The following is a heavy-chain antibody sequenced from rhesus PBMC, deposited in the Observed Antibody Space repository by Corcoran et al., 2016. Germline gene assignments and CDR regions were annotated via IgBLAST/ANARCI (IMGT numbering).Heavy chain of an antibody. CDR1: GVSLSRNY. V-gene: IGHV4-173*01. Sequence: QLQLQESGPGLVKPSETLSLTFAVSGVSLSRNYWSWISQPPGTGMEWIGRISETGGSNEYTPSLKSRVTSSADTSKSQFSLKLNSVTAADTAVYYCTRGNTSPAFWGQGVLVTVSS. D-gene: IGHD2-2*01. J-gene: IGHJ4*01. CDR2: ISETGGSN. CDR3: TRGNTSPAF.